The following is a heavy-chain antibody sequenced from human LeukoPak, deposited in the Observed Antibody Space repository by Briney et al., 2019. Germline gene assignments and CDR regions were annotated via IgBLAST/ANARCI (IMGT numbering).Heavy chain of an antibody. CDR3: ATVLEKWELLPVDY. Sequence: ASVKVSCKVSGYTLTELSMHWVRQAPGKGLEWMGGFDPEDGETIYAQKFQGRVTMTEDTSTDTAYMELSSLRSEDTAVYYCATVLEKWELLPVDYWGQGTLVTVSS. J-gene: IGHJ4*02. D-gene: IGHD1-26*01. CDR2: FDPEDGET. CDR1: GYTLTELS. V-gene: IGHV1-24*01.